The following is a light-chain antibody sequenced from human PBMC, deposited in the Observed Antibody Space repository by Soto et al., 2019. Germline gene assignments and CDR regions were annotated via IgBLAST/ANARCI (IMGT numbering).Light chain of an antibody. CDR1: SSDVGGYNY. CDR3: SSYTSSTVV. V-gene: IGLV2-14*01. Sequence: QSALTQPASVSGSPGQSITISCTGTSSDVGGYNYVSWYQQHPGKAPKLMIYEVSNRPSGVFNRFSGSKSGNTASLTISGLQAEDEADYYCSSYTSSTVVFGGGTKVTVL. J-gene: IGLJ2*01. CDR2: EVS.